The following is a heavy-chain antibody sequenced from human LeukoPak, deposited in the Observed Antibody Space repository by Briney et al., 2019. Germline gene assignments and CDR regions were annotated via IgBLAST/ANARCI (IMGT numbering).Heavy chain of an antibody. V-gene: IGHV3-21*04. CDR2: ISSSSTYI. CDR1: GFTFSRYS. CDR3: AKDDLSYYYDY. J-gene: IGHJ4*02. Sequence: GGSLRLSCAASGFTFSRYSMNWVRQTPGKGLEWVSSISSSSTYIYYADSVKGRFTISRDNAKNSLYLQMNSLRAEDTAVYYCAKDDLSYYYDYWGQGTLVTVSS.